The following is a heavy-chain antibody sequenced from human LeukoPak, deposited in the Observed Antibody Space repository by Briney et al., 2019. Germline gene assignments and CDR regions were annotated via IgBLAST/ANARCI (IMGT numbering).Heavy chain of an antibody. CDR1: GGSISSGDYY. D-gene: IGHD3-10*01. V-gene: IGHV4-30-4*01. CDR3: ARGGDYGSGSNWFDP. CDR2: IYYSGST. Sequence: SETLSLTCTVSGGSISSGDYYRSWIRQPPGKGREWIGYIYYSGSTYYNPSLKSRVTISVDTSKNQFSLKLSSVTAADTAVYYCARGGDYGSGSNWFDPWGQGTLVTVSS. J-gene: IGHJ5*02.